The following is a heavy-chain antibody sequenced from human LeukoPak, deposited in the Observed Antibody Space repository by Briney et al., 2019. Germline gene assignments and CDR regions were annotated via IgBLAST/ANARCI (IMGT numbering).Heavy chain of an antibody. D-gene: IGHD3-10*01. CDR1: YX. J-gene: IGHJ4*02. V-gene: IGHV4-59*01. Sequence: YXWXXXRQXXXKGLEWIGYIYYSGSTNFNPSLKSRVTISVDTSKNQFSLKVSSVTAADTAVYYCARRGGSGRSFDYWGQGTLVTVSS. CDR3: ARRGGSGRSFDY. CDR2: IYYSGST.